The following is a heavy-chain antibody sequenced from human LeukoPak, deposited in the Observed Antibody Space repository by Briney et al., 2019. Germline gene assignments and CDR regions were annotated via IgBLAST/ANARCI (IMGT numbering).Heavy chain of an antibody. J-gene: IGHJ4*02. Sequence: GGSLRLSCAASGFTLSNSWMHWDRQAPGKGLVWVSRTNGDGSDTSYADSVKGRFTISRDSATNTLYLQMNSLGAEDTAVYYCARARFTKDYWGQGTLVTVSS. CDR3: ARARFTKDY. D-gene: IGHD2-8*01. CDR1: GFTLSNSW. V-gene: IGHV3-74*01. CDR2: TNGDGSDT.